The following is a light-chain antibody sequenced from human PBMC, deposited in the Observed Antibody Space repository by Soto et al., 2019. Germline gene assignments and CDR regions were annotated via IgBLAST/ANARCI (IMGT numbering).Light chain of an antibody. CDR3: QQYGSSRTWT. CDR2: DAS. Sequence: DIQMTQSPSTLSASVGDRVTITCRASQSISSWLAWYQQKPGKAPKLLIYDASSLESGVPSRFSGSGSGTEFTLTISSLQPDDFAVYYCQQYGSSRTWTFGQGTKVDIK. V-gene: IGKV1-5*01. CDR1: QSISSW. J-gene: IGKJ1*01.